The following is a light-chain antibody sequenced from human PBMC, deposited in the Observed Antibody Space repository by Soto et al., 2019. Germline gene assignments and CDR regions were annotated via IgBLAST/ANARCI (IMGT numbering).Light chain of an antibody. J-gene: IGLJ1*01. CDR1: SSDVGGYDY. CDR2: EVS. CDR3: SSYSISTAYL. Sequence: VLTQPASVSGSPGQSITISCTGTSSDVGGYDYVSWYQLHPGKAPKLMVFEVSNRPSGVSYRFSGSKSGNTASLTISGLQAEDEADYFCSSYSISTAYLFGTGTKVTVL. V-gene: IGLV2-14*01.